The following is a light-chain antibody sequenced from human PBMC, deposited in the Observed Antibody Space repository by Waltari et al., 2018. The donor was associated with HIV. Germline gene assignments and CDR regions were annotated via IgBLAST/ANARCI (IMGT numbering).Light chain of an antibody. V-gene: IGLV2-23*02. CDR3: CSKSTIYFGVL. Sequence: QSALTQPASVSGPPGQSITISCTGTSDDIGGSNLVSWYQHHPGKAPRLIIFDVDKRPSGISGRFSGSKSGYTASLTISGLRTEDGADYFCCSKSTIYFGVLFGGGTTLTVL. J-gene: IGLJ2*01. CDR2: DVD. CDR1: SDDIGGSNL.